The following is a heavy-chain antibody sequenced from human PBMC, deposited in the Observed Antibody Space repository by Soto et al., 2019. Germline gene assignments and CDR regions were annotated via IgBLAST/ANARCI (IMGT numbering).Heavy chain of an antibody. Sequence: SETLSLTCTVSGDSITNYYWSWIRQPPGKGLEWIGEIYHGGSTNYNPSLKSRVTISVDKSKNQFSLKLSSVTAADTAVYYCARDHPDIAVGNWFDPWGQGTLVTVSS. J-gene: IGHJ5*02. CDR2: IYHGGST. V-gene: IGHV4-59*12. CDR3: ARDHPDIAVGNWFDP. D-gene: IGHD6-19*01. CDR1: GDSITNYY.